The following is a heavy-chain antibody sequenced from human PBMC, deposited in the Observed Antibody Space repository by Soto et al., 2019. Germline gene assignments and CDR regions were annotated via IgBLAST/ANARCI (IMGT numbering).Heavy chain of an antibody. D-gene: IGHD6-13*01. Sequence: GGSLRLSCAASGFTFSSYGMHWVRQAPVKGLEWVAVVSYDGRNKYYGDSVKGRFTVSRDNSKNTLYLQMDSLRAEDTAVYYCAKDPIGYSSSWYRTPLMYWGQGTLVTVSA. J-gene: IGHJ4*02. CDR2: VSYDGRNK. CDR1: GFTFSSYG. CDR3: AKDPIGYSSSWYRTPLMY. V-gene: IGHV3-30*18.